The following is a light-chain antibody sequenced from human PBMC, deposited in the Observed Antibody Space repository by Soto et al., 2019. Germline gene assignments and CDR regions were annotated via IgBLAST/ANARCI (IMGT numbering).Light chain of an antibody. CDR3: QRYGSSPGYT. CDR2: GAS. J-gene: IGKJ2*01. CDR1: QSVSSSY. Sequence: EIVLTQSPGTLSFSPGERATLSCRASQSVSSSYLAWYQQKPGQAPRLLIYGASSRPNGIPDRFSCSGAWTDLALTTSALKPKDFAVYYCQRYGSSPGYTFGQWTKLEIK. V-gene: IGKV3-20*01.